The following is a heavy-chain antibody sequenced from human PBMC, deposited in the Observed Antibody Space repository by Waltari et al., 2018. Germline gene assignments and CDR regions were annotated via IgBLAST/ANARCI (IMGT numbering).Heavy chain of an antibody. V-gene: IGHV1-69-2*01. CDR3: AKSPYDSSGYPDY. CDR1: GYTFTAYY. CDR2: VDPEDGET. D-gene: IGHD3-22*01. Sequence: EVQLVQSGAEVKKPGATVKISCKASGYTFTAYYMHWVHQAPGKGLEWMGRVDPEDGETIYAEKFQGRVTITADTSTDTAYMELSSLRSEDTAVYYCAKSPYDSSGYPDYWGQGTLVTVSS. J-gene: IGHJ4*02.